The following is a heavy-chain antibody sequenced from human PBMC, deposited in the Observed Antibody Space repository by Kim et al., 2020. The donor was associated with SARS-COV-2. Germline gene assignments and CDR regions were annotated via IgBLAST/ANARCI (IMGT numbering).Heavy chain of an antibody. CDR3: ARNEAGAYYFDY. V-gene: IGHV4-28*01. J-gene: IGHJ4*02. D-gene: IGHD6-13*01. Sequence: HYNPSLKSRVTMSVDTSKKQVSLRLTSVTAADTALYYCARNEAGAYYFDYWGQGTLVTVSS.